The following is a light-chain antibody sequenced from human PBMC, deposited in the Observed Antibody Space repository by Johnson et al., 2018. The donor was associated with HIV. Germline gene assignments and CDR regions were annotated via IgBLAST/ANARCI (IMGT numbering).Light chain of an antibody. Sequence: QSVLTQPPSVSAAPGQRVTISCSGSSSNIGDNYVSWYQQLPGTAPKLLIYENNKRPSGIPDRFSGSKSGTSATLDITGLQTGDEGDYYCGIWDSRLSVGVFGTGTKVTVL. J-gene: IGLJ1*01. V-gene: IGLV1-51*02. CDR1: SSNIGDNY. CDR3: GIWDSRLSVGV. CDR2: ENN.